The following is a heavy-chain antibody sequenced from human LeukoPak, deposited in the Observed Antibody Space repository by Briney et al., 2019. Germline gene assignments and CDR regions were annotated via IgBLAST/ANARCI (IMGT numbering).Heavy chain of an antibody. V-gene: IGHV1-2*02. CDR2: INPNSGGT. CDR1: GYTFTDYY. CDR3: ARASILWWEGEVDAFDI. J-gene: IGHJ3*02. Sequence: ASVKVSCKASGYTFTDYYMHWVRQAPGQGLEWMGWINPNSGGTNYAQKFQGRVTMTRDTSISTAYMELSRLRSDDTAVYYCARASILWWEGEVDAFDIWGQGTMVTVSS. D-gene: IGHD2-21*01.